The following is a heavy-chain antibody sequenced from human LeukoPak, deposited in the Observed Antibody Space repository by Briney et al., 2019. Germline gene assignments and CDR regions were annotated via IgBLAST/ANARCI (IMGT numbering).Heavy chain of an antibody. CDR3: ARASMRRRDGYNRHYEIDY. D-gene: IGHD5-24*01. CDR1: NDSFSNYY. Sequence: SETLSLTCTVSNDSFSNYYWTWIRQSPGKALEWIGYVYYTDKTHYNPSLKSRVFISADTSQNQFPLRLSSVAAADTAVYYCARASMRRRDGYNRHYEIDYWGQGTLVTVSS. V-gene: IGHV4-59*01. J-gene: IGHJ4*02. CDR2: VYYTDKT.